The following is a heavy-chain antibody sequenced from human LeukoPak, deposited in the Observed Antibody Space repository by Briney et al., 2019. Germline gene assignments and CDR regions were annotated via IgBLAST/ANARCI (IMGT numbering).Heavy chain of an antibody. CDR3: AKDPSRTLGFSDSPSYYFDY. CDR2: ISGSGGST. V-gene: IGHV3-23*01. J-gene: IGHJ4*02. CDR1: GFTFSSYA. D-gene: IGHD3-3*01. Sequence: PGGSLRLSCAASGFTFSSYAMSWVRQAPGKGLEWVSAISGSGGSTYYADSVKGRFTISRDNSKNTLYLQMNSLRAEDTAVYYCAKDPSRTLGFSDSPSYYFDYWGQGTLVTVSS.